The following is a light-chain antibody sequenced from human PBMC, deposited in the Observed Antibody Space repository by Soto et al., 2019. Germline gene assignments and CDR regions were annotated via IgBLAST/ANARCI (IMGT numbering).Light chain of an antibody. V-gene: IGKV3-15*01. CDR1: QIISTA. CDR3: QQGHNWPLT. CDR2: SAS. Sequence: EIVMTQSPATLSVSPGERAALSCRASQIISTALAWYQQKPGQPPRLLIYSASTRATGVPARFTGSGSGSEFTLTISGLQSEDFAVYYCQQGHNWPLTFGQGTRLEI. J-gene: IGKJ2*01.